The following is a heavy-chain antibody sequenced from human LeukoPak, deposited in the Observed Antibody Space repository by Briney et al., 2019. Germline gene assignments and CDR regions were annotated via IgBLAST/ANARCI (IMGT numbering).Heavy chain of an antibody. CDR1: GYTFTNYG. CDR3: AREDVTYGSGKNWFDP. CDR2: ISAYNGNT. J-gene: IGHJ5*02. V-gene: IGHV1-18*01. D-gene: IGHD3-10*01. Sequence: ASVKVSCKASGYTFTNYGISWVRQAPGQGLEWMGWISAYNGNTYFAQKFQGRVTMTTDTFTTTAYMELRSLRSDDTAVYYCAREDVTYGSGKNWFDPWGQGTLVTVSS.